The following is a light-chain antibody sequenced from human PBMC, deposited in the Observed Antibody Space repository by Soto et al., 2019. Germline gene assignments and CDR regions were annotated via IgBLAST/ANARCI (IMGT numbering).Light chain of an antibody. CDR2: DAS. J-gene: IGKJ4*01. Sequence: EIVLTQSPATLSLSPGERATLSCRASQRVSIYLAWYQQKPGQAPRLLIYDASNRATGIPARFSRSGSGTDFTLTISSPETEDVVVSYCQQRSNWPLTFGGGTKVEIK. V-gene: IGKV3-11*01. CDR1: QRVSIY. CDR3: QQRSNWPLT.